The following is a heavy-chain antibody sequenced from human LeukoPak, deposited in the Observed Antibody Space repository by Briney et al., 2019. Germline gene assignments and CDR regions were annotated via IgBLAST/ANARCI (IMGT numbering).Heavy chain of an antibody. V-gene: IGHV3-23*01. CDR2: ITSSGLST. CDR1: GLTFSNYG. Sequence: GGSLRLSCAASGLTFSNYGMSWVRQAPGKGLEWVSGITSSGLSTYYADSVKGRFTISRDNSKNTLYLEMNSLRAEDTAVYYCAKRASGSGTSLYYFDYWGQGTLVTVSS. D-gene: IGHD3-10*01. J-gene: IGHJ4*02. CDR3: AKRASGSGTSLYYFDY.